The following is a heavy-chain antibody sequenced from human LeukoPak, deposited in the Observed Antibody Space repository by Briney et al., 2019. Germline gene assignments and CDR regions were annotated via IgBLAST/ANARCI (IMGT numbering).Heavy chain of an antibody. CDR2: SSSSGSTI. V-gene: IGHV3-11*01. CDR1: GFTLSDYY. J-gene: IGHJ4*02. CDR3: ARRRDFIDY. D-gene: IGHD3/OR15-3a*01. Sequence: PGGSLRLSFAASGFTLSDYYMSWFRLAPGKGLEWVSYSSSSGSTIYYADSVKGRFAISRDNAKNSLYLQMNSLRAEDTAAYYCARRRDFIDYWGQGTLVTVSS.